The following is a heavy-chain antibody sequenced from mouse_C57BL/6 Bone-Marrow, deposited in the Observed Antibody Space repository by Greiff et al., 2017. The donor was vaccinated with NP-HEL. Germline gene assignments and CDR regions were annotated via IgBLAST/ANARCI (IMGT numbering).Heavy chain of an antibody. CDR2: IYPGDGDT. CDR1: GYAFSSSW. Sequence: QVHVKQSGPELVKPGASVKISCKASGYAFSSSWMNWVKQRPGKGLEWIGRIYPGDGDTNYNGKFKGKATLTADKSSSTAYMQLSSLTSEDSAVYFCAREETAQATDFDYWGQGTTLTVSS. CDR3: AREETAQATDFDY. D-gene: IGHD3-2*02. J-gene: IGHJ2*01. V-gene: IGHV1-82*01.